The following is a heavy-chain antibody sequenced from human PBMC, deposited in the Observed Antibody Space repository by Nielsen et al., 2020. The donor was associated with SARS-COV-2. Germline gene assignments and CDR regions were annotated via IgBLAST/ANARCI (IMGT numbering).Heavy chain of an antibody. CDR2: IYNTGNT. V-gene: IGHV4-59*02. J-gene: IGHJ4*02. Sequence: SETLSLTCSVSGSSVTSYSWSWIRQSPGKGLEWIGYIYNTGNTNYNPSLKSRISISVDTSKNQLSLRLRSVTAADTAVYFCARGSFGNTYFAYWGQGTLVTVS. CDR1: GSSVTSYS. CDR3: ARGSFGNTYFAY. D-gene: IGHD3-10*01.